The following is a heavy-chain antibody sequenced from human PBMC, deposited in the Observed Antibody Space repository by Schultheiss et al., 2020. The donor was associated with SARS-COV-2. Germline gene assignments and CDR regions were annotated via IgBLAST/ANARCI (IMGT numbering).Heavy chain of an antibody. CDR2: ISAYNGNT. CDR1: GYTFTSYG. V-gene: IGHV1-18*01. Sequence: GESLKISCKASGYTFTSYGISWVRQAPGQGLEWMGWISAYNGNTNYAQKLQGRVTMTRDTSISTAYMELSRLRSDDTAVYYCARPPYSRYYYGSGSYYNWFDPWGQGTLVTVSS. J-gene: IGHJ5*02. CDR3: ARPPYSRYYYGSGSYYNWFDP. D-gene: IGHD3-10*01.